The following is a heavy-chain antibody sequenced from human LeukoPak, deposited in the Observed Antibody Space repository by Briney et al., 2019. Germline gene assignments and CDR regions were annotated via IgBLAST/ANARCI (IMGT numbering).Heavy chain of an antibody. D-gene: IGHD3-16*02. V-gene: IGHV4-61*02. CDR1: GGSISSGSYY. J-gene: IGHJ4*02. CDR3: ARVGYDYVWGSYRPAYYFDY. Sequence: LXLTCTVSGGSISSGSYYWSWIRQPAGKGLEWIGRIYSSGSTNYNPSHKSRVTISVERDKNKFSRKRSSVTVADTAVYCCARVGYDYVWGSYRPAYYFDYWGQGTLVTVSS. CDR2: IYSSGST.